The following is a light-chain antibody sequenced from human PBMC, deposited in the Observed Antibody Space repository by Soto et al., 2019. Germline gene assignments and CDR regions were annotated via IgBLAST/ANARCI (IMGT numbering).Light chain of an antibody. CDR2: VAS. J-gene: IGKJ4*01. CDR3: HHYGLPPA. V-gene: IGKV3-20*01. CDR1: QSVSSSY. Sequence: EIVLTQSPGTLSLSPGERATLSCRASQSVSSSYLAWYQQKPGQSPRLLIYVASSTSTGIPDRFSGSGSGTAFTLTIIRLEPDDFEVYYCHHYGLPPAFGGGTKVEI.